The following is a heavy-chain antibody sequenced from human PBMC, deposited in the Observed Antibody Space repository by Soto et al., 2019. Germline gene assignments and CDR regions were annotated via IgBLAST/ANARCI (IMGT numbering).Heavy chain of an antibody. CDR3: AKDLISIVVVVAATPTSALDY. Sequence: GGSLRLSCAASGFTFSSYGMHWVRQAPGKGLEWVAVISYDGSNKYYADSVKGRFTISRDNSKNTLYLQMNSLRAEDTAVYYCAKDLISIVVVVAATPTSALDYWGQGTLVTVSS. CDR2: ISYDGSNK. V-gene: IGHV3-30*18. CDR1: GFTFSSYG. J-gene: IGHJ4*02. D-gene: IGHD2-15*01.